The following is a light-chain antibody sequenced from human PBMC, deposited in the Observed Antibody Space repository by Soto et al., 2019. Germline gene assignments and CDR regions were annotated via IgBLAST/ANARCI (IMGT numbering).Light chain of an antibody. J-gene: IGLJ2*01. Sequence: QSALTQPPSASGSPRQSVTISCTGTSSDVGGYNYVSWYQQHPGKVPKLLIYEVTRRPSGVPDRFSGSKSGNTASLTVSALQAEDEAHYCCISYAGDNVVIFGGGTKLTVL. CDR3: ISYAGDNVVI. CDR1: SSDVGGYNY. V-gene: IGLV2-8*01. CDR2: EVT.